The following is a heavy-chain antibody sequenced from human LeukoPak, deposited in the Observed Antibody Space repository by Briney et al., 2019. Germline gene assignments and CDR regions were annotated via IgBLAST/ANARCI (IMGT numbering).Heavy chain of an antibody. V-gene: IGHV3-7*01. D-gene: IGHD6-19*01. J-gene: IGHJ4*02. CDR3: AKGGNSGWYFDY. CDR1: GLTFSSSW. Sequence: GGSLRLSCAVSGLTFSSSWMDWVRQAPGKGLEWVASINPDGNKKYSADSVKGRFTISRDNAENSLYLQMNSLRVEDTAFYYCAKGGNSGWYFDYWGQGTLVTVSS. CDR2: INPDGNKK.